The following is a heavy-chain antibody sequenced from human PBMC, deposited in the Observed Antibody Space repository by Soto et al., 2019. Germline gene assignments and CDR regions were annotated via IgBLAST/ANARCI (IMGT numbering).Heavy chain of an antibody. CDR3: ANLITGVRVAGYYSGWAV. Sequence: PGGSLRLSCAASGFTFSSYAMSWVRQAPGKGLEWVSAISGSGGSTYYADSVKGRFTISRDNSKNTLYLQMNSLRAEDTAVYYIANLITGVRVAGYYSGWAVWGQGTTVTVSS. J-gene: IGHJ6*02. CDR1: GFTFSSYA. CDR2: ISGSGGST. D-gene: IGHD3-22*01. V-gene: IGHV3-23*01.